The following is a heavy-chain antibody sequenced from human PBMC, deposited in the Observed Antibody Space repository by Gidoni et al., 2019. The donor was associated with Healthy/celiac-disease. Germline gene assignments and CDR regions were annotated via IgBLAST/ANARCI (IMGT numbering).Heavy chain of an antibody. J-gene: IGHJ5*02. D-gene: IGHD3-22*01. CDR1: GGSISSSSYY. Sequence: QLQLQESGPGLVKPSETLSLTCTVSGGSISSSSYYWGWIRQPPGKGLEWIGSIYYSGSTSYNPSLKSRVTISVDTSKNQFSLKLSSVTAADTAVYYCARHHYYDSSGSINWFDPWGQGTLVTVSS. CDR2: IYYSGST. V-gene: IGHV4-39*01. CDR3: ARHHYYDSSGSINWFDP.